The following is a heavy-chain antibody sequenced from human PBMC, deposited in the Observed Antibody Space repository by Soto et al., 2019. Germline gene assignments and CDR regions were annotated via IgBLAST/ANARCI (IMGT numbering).Heavy chain of an antibody. CDR1: GDSISSPHYY. J-gene: IGHJ4*02. D-gene: IGHD3-22*01. CDR3: AREPKQNYDTATWNGCFDS. V-gene: IGHV4-30-4*01. Sequence: PSETLSLTCTVSGDSISSPHYYWTWVRQPPGKGLEWVGYIYYTGNNFYNPALQSRIAMSVDPSTNQFSLNLASVTAADTAVYYCAREPKQNYDTATWNGCFDSWGPGTLVTVSS. CDR2: IYYTGNN.